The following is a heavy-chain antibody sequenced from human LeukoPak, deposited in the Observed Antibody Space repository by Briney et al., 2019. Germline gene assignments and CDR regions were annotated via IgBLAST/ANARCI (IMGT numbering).Heavy chain of an antibody. D-gene: IGHD5-18*01. V-gene: IGHV3-21*01. CDR1: GFTFSSYS. CDR2: ISSSSSYI. J-gene: IGHJ3*02. Sequence: GGSLRLSCAASGFTFSSYSMNWARQAPGKGLEWVSSISSSSSYIYYADSVKGRFTISRDNAKNSLYLQMNSLRAEDTAVYYCARGGRYSNAAFDIWGQGTMVTVSS. CDR3: ARGGRYSNAAFDI.